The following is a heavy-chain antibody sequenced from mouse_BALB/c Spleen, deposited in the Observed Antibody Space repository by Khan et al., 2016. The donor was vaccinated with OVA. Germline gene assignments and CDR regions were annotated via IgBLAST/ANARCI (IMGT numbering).Heavy chain of an antibody. CDR2: IWGGGGT. CDR1: GFSLSRYN. D-gene: IGHD2-14*01. CDR3: ARAYYRYDVSYAMDY. Sequence: VQLQESGPGLVAPSQSLSITCTVSGFSLSRYNIHWVRQPPGKGLEWLGMIWGGGGTDYNSTLKSRLTISKDNSKSQVFLKMNSLQTDDTAMYXCARAYYRYDVSYAMDYWGQGTSVTVSS. V-gene: IGHV2-6-4*01. J-gene: IGHJ4*01.